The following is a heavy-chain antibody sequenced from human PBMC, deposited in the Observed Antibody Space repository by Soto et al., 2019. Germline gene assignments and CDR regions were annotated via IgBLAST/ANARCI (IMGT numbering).Heavy chain of an antibody. D-gene: IGHD6-6*01. CDR2: MSYDGRNQ. V-gene: IGHV3-30*18. CDR3: AKGGWYTSSSRSDC. CDR1: GFTLSGVD. J-gene: IGHJ4*02. Sequence: QVQLVESGGGVVQPGTSLRLSCSASGFTLSGVDMHWVRQAPGKGLEWVAVMSYDGRNQYYADSVKGRFTVSRDSSKSTLYLQMNSLRTEDAAVYYCAKGGWYTSSSRSDCWGQGILVTVSS.